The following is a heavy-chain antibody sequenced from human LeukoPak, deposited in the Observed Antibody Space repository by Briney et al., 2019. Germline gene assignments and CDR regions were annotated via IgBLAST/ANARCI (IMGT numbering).Heavy chain of an antibody. CDR1: GVSTNGFF. CDR3: ARRKGGNTWFDV. J-gene: IGHJ5*02. CDR2: ISYHGRA. Sequence: PSETLSLTCHVSGVSTNGFFWDWIRQTPGNGLEWLGDISYHGRANYNPSLESRLTMSVDASKNQFSLSVQSVTAADTALYYCARRKGGNTWFDVWGQGIQVTVSS. V-gene: IGHV4-59*08.